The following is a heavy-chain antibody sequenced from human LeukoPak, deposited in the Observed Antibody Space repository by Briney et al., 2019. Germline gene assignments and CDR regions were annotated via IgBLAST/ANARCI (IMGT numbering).Heavy chain of an antibody. D-gene: IGHD6-13*01. V-gene: IGHV1-8*01. Sequence: ASVKVSCKASGYTFTSYDINWVRQATGQGLEWMGWMNPNSGNTGYAQKFQGRVTMTRNTSISTAYMELSSLRSEDTAVYYCARGRKAAAPRGDNWFDPWGQGTLVTVSS. J-gene: IGHJ5*02. CDR1: GYTFTSYD. CDR3: ARGRKAAAPRGDNWFDP. CDR2: MNPNSGNT.